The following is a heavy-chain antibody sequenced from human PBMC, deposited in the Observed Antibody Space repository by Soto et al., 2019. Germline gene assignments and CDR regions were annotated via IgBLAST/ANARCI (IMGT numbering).Heavy chain of an antibody. CDR1: GFALTTSGVG. Sequence: QITLKESGPTLVKSTQTLTLTCTFSGFALTTSGVGVGWIRQPPGKALEWLALIYWDDDKRYSPSLKSRLTITQDSSNNPVVLTVTNMDPVDTATYYCAHRLTRYTWNYGLFDDWGQGTLVTVSS. CDR2: IYWDDDK. D-gene: IGHD1-7*01. CDR3: AHRLTRYTWNYGLFDD. V-gene: IGHV2-5*02. J-gene: IGHJ4*02.